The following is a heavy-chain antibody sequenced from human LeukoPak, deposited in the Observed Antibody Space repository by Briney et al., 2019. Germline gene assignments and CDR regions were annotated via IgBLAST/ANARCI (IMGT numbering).Heavy chain of an antibody. CDR1: GFTFTGYY. Sequence: ASVKVSCKASGFTFTGYYIHWVRQAPGQGLEWMGWTNANSGGTKYAQKFQGRVIMTRDTSISTAYMELSRLRSDDTAVYYCARTLERLLRWDYWGQGALVTVSS. CDR3: ARTLERLLRWDY. CDR2: TNANSGGT. J-gene: IGHJ4*02. V-gene: IGHV1-2*02. D-gene: IGHD3-3*01.